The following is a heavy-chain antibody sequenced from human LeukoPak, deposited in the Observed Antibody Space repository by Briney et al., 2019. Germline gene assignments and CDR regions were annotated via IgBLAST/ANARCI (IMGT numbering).Heavy chain of an antibody. J-gene: IGHJ4*02. D-gene: IGHD4-17*01. V-gene: IGHV1-2*02. CDR1: GYTFTGYY. CDR3: ARSDYGDFDY. CDR2: INPNSGGT. Sequence: ASVKVSCKASGYTFTGYYIHWVRQAPGQGLEWMGWINPNSGGTNYAQRFQGRITMTRDTSLGTVFMELRSLRSDDTAVYYCARSDYGDFDYWGQGTLVTVSS.